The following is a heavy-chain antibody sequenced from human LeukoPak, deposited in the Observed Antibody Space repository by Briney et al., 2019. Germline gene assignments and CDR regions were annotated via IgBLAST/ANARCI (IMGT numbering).Heavy chain of an antibody. V-gene: IGHV3-43D*03. CDR1: GFTFDDYA. CDR2: INWVGDTS. J-gene: IGHJ4*02. Sequence: PGGSLRLSCTASGFTFDDYAMHWVRQAPGKGLQWISSINWVGDTSSYADSVKGRFTVSRDNTKGSLYLQMHSLRSEDTALYYYAKDRQYGDYGGGDFFDSWGQGTLVTVSS. CDR3: AKDRQYGDYGGGDFFDS. D-gene: IGHD4-17*01.